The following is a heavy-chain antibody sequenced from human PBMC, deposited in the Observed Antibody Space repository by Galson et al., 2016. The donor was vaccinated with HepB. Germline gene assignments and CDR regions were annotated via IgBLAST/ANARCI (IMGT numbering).Heavy chain of an antibody. CDR3: ARGLGTIFGVVITDYYYYGMDV. J-gene: IGHJ6*02. CDR1: GGTFSSYA. Sequence: SVKVSCKASGGTFSSYAISWVRQAPGQGLEWMGGIIPIFGTAIYAQKFQGRVTITADESTSTAYMELSSLRSEATAVYYCARGLGTIFGVVITDYYYYGMDVWGQGTTVTVSS. CDR2: IIPIFGTA. D-gene: IGHD3-3*01. V-gene: IGHV1-69*13.